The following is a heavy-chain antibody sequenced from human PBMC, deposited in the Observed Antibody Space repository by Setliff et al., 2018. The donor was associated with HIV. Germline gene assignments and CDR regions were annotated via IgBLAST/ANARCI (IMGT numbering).Heavy chain of an antibody. J-gene: IGHJ4*02. V-gene: IGHV3-30*02. CDR1: GFTFNSYG. D-gene: IGHD6-13*01. Sequence: GGSLRLSCAASGFTFNSYGMHWVRQAPGKGLEWVSSIRFDGSNQYYADSVKGRFTISRDNSRNTLYLQMHSLTPEDTAVYYCAKDVARRLAAIGRRGFFDSWGQGTLVTVSS. CDR3: AKDVARRLAAIGRRGFFDS. CDR2: IRFDGSNQ.